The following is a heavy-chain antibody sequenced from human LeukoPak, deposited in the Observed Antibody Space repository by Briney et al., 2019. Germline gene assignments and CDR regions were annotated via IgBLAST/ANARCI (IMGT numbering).Heavy chain of an antibody. CDR1: GYSISSGYQ. CDR3: ARGAYYHDY. J-gene: IGHJ4*02. CDR2: IYHSGSP. D-gene: IGHD3-10*01. Sequence: PSETLSLTCTVSGYSISSGYQWGWIRQPPGKGLEWIGSIYHSGSPYYNPSLNSRVTISVDTSKYQFSLKVSSVTAADTAVYYCARGAYYHDYWGQGTLVTVSS. V-gene: IGHV4-38-2*02.